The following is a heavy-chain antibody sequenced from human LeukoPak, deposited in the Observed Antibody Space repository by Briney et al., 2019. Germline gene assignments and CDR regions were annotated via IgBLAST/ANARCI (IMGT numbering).Heavy chain of an antibody. CDR2: IKEDGSEK. Sequence: PGGSLRLSCAASGFTFSNAWMSWVRQAMGKGLECVAKIKEDGSEKHYVDSVKGRFTISRDNTKNSLYLQMNSLRAEDTAVYYCARDYTGGWNDYWGQGTLVSVSS. D-gene: IGHD7-27*01. CDR1: GFTFSNAW. J-gene: IGHJ4*02. CDR3: ARDYTGGWNDY. V-gene: IGHV3-7*01.